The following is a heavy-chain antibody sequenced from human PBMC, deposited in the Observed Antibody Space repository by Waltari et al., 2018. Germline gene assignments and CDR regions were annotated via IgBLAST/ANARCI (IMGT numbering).Heavy chain of an antibody. CDR3: ARPQGVVGDAFDI. Sequence: QLQLQESGPGLVKPSETLSLTCTVSGGSISSSSYYWGWIRQPPGKGLEWIGSIYYSGSTYYNPSLKSRVTISVDTSKNQFSLKLSSVTAADTAVYYCARPQGVVGDAFDIWGQGTMVTVSS. CDR1: GGSISSSSYY. V-gene: IGHV4-39*01. J-gene: IGHJ3*02. CDR2: IYYSGST.